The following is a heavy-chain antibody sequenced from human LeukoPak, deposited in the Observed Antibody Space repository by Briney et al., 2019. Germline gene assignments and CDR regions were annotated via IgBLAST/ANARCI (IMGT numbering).Heavy chain of an antibody. Sequence: PSETLSLTCTVSGGSISSYYWSWIRQPPGKGLEWIGYIYYSGSTNYNPSLKSRVTISVDTSKNQFSLKLSPVTAADTAVYYCARASAAGIYDYWGQGTLVTVSS. CDR3: ARASAAGIYDY. D-gene: IGHD6-13*01. CDR2: IYYSGST. J-gene: IGHJ4*02. CDR1: GGSISSYY. V-gene: IGHV4-59*01.